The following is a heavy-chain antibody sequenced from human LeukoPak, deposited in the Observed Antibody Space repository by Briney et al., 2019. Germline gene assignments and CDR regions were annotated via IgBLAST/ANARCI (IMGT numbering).Heavy chain of an antibody. CDR2: MNPNSGKS. Sequence: ASVKVSCKASGYSFTTHDINWVRQSTGQGLEWMGWMNPNSGKSGSAQKFQGRFTMTRDTSISTVYMELSSLRSDDTAVYYCARESGLTDNWLDSWGQGTLVTVSS. CDR1: GYSFTTHD. J-gene: IGHJ5*01. D-gene: IGHD5-12*01. CDR3: ARESGLTDNWLDS. V-gene: IGHV1-8*01.